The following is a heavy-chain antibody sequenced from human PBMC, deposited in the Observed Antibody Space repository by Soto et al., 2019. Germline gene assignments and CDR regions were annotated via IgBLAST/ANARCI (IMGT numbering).Heavy chain of an antibody. Sequence: QVQLVQSGAEVKKPGSSVKVSCKASGGTFSSYAISWVRQAPGQGLEWMGGIIPIFGTANYAQKFQGRVTLNAAEFXSTAYMELSSLRSEDTAVYYCARIVGATTRHAFDIWGQGTMVTVSS. D-gene: IGHD1-26*01. CDR1: GGTFSSYA. J-gene: IGHJ3*02. CDR2: IIPIFGTA. CDR3: ARIVGATTRHAFDI. V-gene: IGHV1-69*12.